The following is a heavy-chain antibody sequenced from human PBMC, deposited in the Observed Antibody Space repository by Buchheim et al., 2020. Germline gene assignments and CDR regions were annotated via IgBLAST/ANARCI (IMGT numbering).Heavy chain of an antibody. CDR2: ISGSGATT. J-gene: IGHJ4*02. CDR3: AKGSRGYTNYYFDY. V-gene: IGHV3-23*04. CDR1: GFSFSGYA. Sequence: EVQLVDSGGGLVQPGESLRLFCAASGFSFSGYAMSWVRQAPGKGLEWVSSISGSGATTFNADSVKGRVTISRDNSKNMLYLQMNSLRAEDTAVYFCAKGSRGYTNYYFDYWGQGTL. D-gene: IGHD4-11*01.